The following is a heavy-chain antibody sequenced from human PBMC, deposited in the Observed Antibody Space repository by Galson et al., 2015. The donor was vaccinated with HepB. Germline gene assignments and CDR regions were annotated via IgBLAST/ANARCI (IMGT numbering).Heavy chain of an antibody. CDR2: ISSSSSYI. CDR1: GFTLSSYS. V-gene: IGHV3-21*01. J-gene: IGHJ4*02. Sequence: SLRLSCAASGFTLSSYSMNWVRQAPGKGLEWVSSISSSSSYIYYADSVKGRFTISRDNAKNSLYLQMNSLRAEDTAVYYCARAGLGSIVVVVAAPDYWGQGTLVTVSS. D-gene: IGHD2-15*01. CDR3: ARAGLGSIVVVVAAPDY.